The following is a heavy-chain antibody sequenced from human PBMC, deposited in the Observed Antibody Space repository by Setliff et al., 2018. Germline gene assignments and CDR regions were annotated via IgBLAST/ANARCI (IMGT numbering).Heavy chain of an antibody. CDR1: DFTFSSSA. J-gene: IGHJ4*02. CDR2: ITDSGSKI. D-gene: IGHD2-21*01. CDR3: AKDRLFPRY. Sequence: LRLSCVGSDFTFSSSAMSWVRQAPGKGLEWVSTITDSGSKILYVDSVKGRLTISRDNSKNSLYLQMDSLRPEDTAVYYCAKDRLFPRYWGLGTLVTVSS. V-gene: IGHV3-23*01.